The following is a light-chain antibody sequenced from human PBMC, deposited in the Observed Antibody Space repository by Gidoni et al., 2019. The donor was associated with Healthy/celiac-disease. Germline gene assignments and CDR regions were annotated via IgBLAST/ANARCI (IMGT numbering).Light chain of an antibody. CDR2: STN. Sequence: QTVVTPEPSFSVSPGGTVTLTCGLSSGSVSTSYYPSWYQQTPGQAPRTLTYSTNTRSSGVPDRFSGSILGNKAALTITGAQADDESDYYCVLYMGSGIWVFGGGTKLTVL. V-gene: IGLV8-61*01. J-gene: IGLJ3*02. CDR1: SGSVSTSYY. CDR3: VLYMGSGIWV.